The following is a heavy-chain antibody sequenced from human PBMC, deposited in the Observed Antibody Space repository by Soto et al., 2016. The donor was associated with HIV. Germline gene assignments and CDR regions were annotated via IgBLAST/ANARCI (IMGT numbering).Heavy chain of an antibody. CDR2: ITSSSNYI. V-gene: IGHV3-21*01. CDR1: GFTFSSYS. Sequence: EVQLVESGGGLVKPGGSLRLSCAASGFTFSSYSINWVRQAPGKGLEWVSSITSSSNYIYYADSVKGRFTISRDNAKNSLYLQMNSLRVDDTAVYYCAREKGQQLPLDYWGQGNPWSTVS. D-gene: IGHD6-13*01. J-gene: IGHJ4*02. CDR3: AREKGQQLPLDY.